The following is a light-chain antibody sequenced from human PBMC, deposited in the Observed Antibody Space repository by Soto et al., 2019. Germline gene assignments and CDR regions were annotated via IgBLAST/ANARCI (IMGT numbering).Light chain of an antibody. J-gene: IGKJ3*01. CDR2: AAS. CDR3: QQSSSTLFT. CDR1: QGISGY. V-gene: IGKV1-39*01. Sequence: DIQMTQSPSSLSASVGDRVTITCRASQGISGYLNWYQQKPGKAPKLLIYAASTLLSGVPSRFSGSGSGTDFTLTISSLQHEDFATYYCQQSSSTLFTFGPGTKVDIK.